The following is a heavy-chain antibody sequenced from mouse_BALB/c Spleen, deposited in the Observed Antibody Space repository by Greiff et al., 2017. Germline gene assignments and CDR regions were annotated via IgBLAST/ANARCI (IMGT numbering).Heavy chain of an antibody. V-gene: IGHV5-4*02. CDR2: ISDGGSYT. CDR1: GFTFSDYY. CDR3: ARNGYDGAMDY. D-gene: IGHD2-14*01. Sequence: EVKLQESGGGLVKPGGSLKLSCAASGFTFSDYYMYWVRQTPEKRLEWVATISDGGSYTYYPDSVKGRFTISRDNAKNNLYLQMSSLKSEDTAMYYCARNGYDGAMDYWGQGTSVTVSS. J-gene: IGHJ4*01.